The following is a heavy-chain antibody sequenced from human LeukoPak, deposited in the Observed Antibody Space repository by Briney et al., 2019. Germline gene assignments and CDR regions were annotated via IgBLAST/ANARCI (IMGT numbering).Heavy chain of an antibody. CDR1: GFTFDDYA. D-gene: IGHD3-22*01. CDR3: AKSVDSSGYYYGPGS. Sequence: GGSLRLSCAASGFTFDDYAMHWVRQAPGKGLEWVSGINWNGGSIGYADSVKGRFTISRDNAKDSLYLQMNSLRAKDTALYYCAKSVDSSGYYYGPGSWGQGTLVTVSS. CDR2: INWNGGSI. J-gene: IGHJ5*02. V-gene: IGHV3-9*01.